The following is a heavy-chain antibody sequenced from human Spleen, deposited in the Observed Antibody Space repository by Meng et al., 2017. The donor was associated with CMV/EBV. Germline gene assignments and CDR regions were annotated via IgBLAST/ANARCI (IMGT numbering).Heavy chain of an antibody. CDR1: GGSISSSSYY. J-gene: IGHJ5*02. CDR2: IYYSGST. CDR3: ARGDYDFWSGYYHHWFDP. Sequence: SETLSLTCTVSGGSISSSSYYWGWIRQPPGKGLEWIGSIYYSGSTYYNPSLKSRVTISVDTSKNRFSLKLSSVTAADTAVYYFARGDYDFWSGYYHHWFDPWGQGTLVTVSS. V-gene: IGHV4-39*07. D-gene: IGHD3-3*01.